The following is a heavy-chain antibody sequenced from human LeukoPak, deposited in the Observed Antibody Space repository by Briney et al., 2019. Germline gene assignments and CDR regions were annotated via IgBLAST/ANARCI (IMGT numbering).Heavy chain of an antibody. CDR1: GGSISSYY. D-gene: IGHD2-2*01. CDR3: AREDPGWYCSSTSCYGRAFDI. J-gene: IGHJ3*02. V-gene: IGHV4-4*07. Sequence: PSETLSLTCTVSGGSISSYYWSWLRQPAGKGLEWIGRIYTSGSTNYNPSLKSRVTMSVDTSKNQFSLKLSSVTAADTAVYYCAREDPGWYCSSTSCYGRAFDIWGQGTMVTVSS. CDR2: IYTSGST.